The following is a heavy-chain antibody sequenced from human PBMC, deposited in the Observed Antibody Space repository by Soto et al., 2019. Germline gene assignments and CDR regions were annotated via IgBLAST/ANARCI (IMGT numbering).Heavy chain of an antibody. D-gene: IGHD5-18*01. CDR1: GYTFTSYG. V-gene: IGHV1-18*01. Sequence: QVQLVQSGAEVKKPGASVKVSCKASGYTFTSYGISWVRQAPGQGLEWMGWISAYNGNTNYAQKLQARVTMTTDTSTSRAYMELRSLRSDDTAVYYCASYSRGYSYGWVDYWGQGTLVTVSS. CDR3: ASYSRGYSYGWVDY. J-gene: IGHJ4*02. CDR2: ISAYNGNT.